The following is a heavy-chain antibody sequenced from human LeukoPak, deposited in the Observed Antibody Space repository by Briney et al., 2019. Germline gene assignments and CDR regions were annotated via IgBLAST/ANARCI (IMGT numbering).Heavy chain of an antibody. CDR1: GFTFDDYA. Sequence: GGSLRLSCAASGFTFDDYAMHWVRQAPGKGLEWVSGISWNSGSIGYADSVKGRFTISRDNAKNSLYLQMNSLRAEDMALYYCAKGGSGSYPTEFDYWGQGTLVTVSS. D-gene: IGHD1-26*01. CDR3: AKGGSGSYPTEFDY. CDR2: ISWNSGSI. V-gene: IGHV3-9*03. J-gene: IGHJ4*02.